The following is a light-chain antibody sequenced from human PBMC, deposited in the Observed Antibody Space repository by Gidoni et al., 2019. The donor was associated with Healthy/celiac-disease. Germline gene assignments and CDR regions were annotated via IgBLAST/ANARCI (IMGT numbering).Light chain of an antibody. V-gene: IGKV3-20*01. CDR3: QQYGSSRT. CDR2: GES. CDR1: QSCSSSY. Sequence: EIVLTQSPGTLSLSPGERATLSCRASQSCSSSYLAWYQQKPGQAPRLLIYGESSRATGIPDRFSGSGSGTDFTLTIRRLEPEDFAVYYCQQYGSSRTFGQGTKVEIK. J-gene: IGKJ1*01.